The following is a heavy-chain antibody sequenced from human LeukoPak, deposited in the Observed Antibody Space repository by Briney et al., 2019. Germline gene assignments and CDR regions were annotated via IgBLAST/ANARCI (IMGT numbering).Heavy chain of an antibody. D-gene: IGHD6-13*01. CDR1: GYTFTSYA. CDR3: ARSKNPERGIAAAGTNY. V-gene: IGHV7-4-1*02. Sequence: ASVKVSCKASGYTFTSYAMNWVRQAPGQGLEWMGWINTNTGNPTYAQGFTGRFVFSLDTSVSTAYLQISSLKAEDTAVYYCARSKNPERGIAAAGTNYWGQGTLVTVSS. J-gene: IGHJ4*02. CDR2: INTNTGNP.